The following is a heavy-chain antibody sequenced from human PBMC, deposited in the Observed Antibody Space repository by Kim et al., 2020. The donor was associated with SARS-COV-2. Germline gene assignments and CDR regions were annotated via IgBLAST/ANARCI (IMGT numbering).Heavy chain of an antibody. CDR1: GYTFTGYY. CDR3: ARDIIAHLYDILTGSSYGMDV. Sequence: ASVKVSCKASGYTFTGYYMHWVRQAPGQGLEWMGRINPNSGGTNYAQKFQGRVTMTRDTSISTAYMELSRLRSDDTAVYYCARDIIAHLYDILTGSSYGMDVWGQGTTVTVSS. D-gene: IGHD3-9*01. V-gene: IGHV1-2*06. CDR2: INPNSGGT. J-gene: IGHJ6*02.